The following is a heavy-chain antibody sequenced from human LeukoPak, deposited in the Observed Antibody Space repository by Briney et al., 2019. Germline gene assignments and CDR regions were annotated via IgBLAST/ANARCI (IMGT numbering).Heavy chain of an antibody. Sequence: SVKVSCKASQGTFSSYVISWVRQAPGLGLEWMGRIIPIFGIANNAQKFQDRVTITEDKSTSTAYMKLSGLRSEDTAVYYCARVKTGKYYDSSCYYYWGQGTLVTVSS. V-gene: IGHV1-69*04. CDR3: ARVKTGKYYDSSCYYY. J-gene: IGHJ4*02. CDR2: IIPIFGIA. D-gene: IGHD3-22*01. CDR1: QGTFSSYV.